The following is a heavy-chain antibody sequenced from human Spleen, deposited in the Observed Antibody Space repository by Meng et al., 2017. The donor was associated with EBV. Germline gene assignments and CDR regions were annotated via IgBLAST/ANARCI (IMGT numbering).Heavy chain of an antibody. V-gene: IGHV4-34*01. CDR3: ARFYTYGDVPSEADS. J-gene: IGHJ4*02. Sequence: QGQLQEWGAGLLKPSETLSLTCAVYGASLRGHYWSWIRQAPGKGLEWIGEIKDTGSTNYNLSLKGRVTISVDKSNNQFSLKLTSVTAADTAVYYCARFYTYGDVPSEADSWGQGNLVTVSS. D-gene: IGHD4-17*01. CDR2: IKDTGST. CDR1: GASLRGHY.